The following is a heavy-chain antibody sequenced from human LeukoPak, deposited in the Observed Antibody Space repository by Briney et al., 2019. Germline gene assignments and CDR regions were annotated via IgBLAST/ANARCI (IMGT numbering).Heavy chain of an antibody. CDR1: GFTFSSYS. V-gene: IGHV3-21*01. J-gene: IGHJ4*02. Sequence: GGSLRLSCAASGFTFSSYSMNWVRQAPGKGLEWVSSISSSSSYIYYADSVKGRFTISRDNAKNSLYLQMNSLRAEDTAVYYCARRVGSGYDDFQGYFDYWGQGTLVTVSP. CDR3: ARRVGSGYDDFQGYFDY. D-gene: IGHD5-12*01. CDR2: ISSSSSYI.